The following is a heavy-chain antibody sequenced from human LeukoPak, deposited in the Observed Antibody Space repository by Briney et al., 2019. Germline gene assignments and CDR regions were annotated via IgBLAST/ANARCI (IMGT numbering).Heavy chain of an antibody. J-gene: IGHJ3*02. CDR2: SRTKAKSYTT. CDR1: GLTLSDQY. Sequence: PGGSLRLSCAGSGLTLSDQYMDWVCEAPGKGLEWVGRSRTKAKSYTTEYAASVKGRFAISRDDSKNSLSLQMNSLKTEDTAVYYCARDGGENGRSAFDIWGQGTMVTVSS. V-gene: IGHV3-72*01. CDR3: ARDGGENGRSAFDI. D-gene: IGHD3-16*01.